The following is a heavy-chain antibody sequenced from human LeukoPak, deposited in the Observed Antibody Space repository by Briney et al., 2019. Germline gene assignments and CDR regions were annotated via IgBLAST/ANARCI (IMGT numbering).Heavy chain of an antibody. J-gene: IGHJ5*02. CDR1: GFTFSSYA. Sequence: GGSLRLSCAASGFTFSSYAMSWVRQAPGKGLEWVSAISGSGISTYYADSVKGRFTISRDNSKNTLYLQMNSLRAEDTALYYCAKDIRDAYGDYDNWFDPWGQGTLVTVSS. V-gene: IGHV3-23*01. CDR3: AKDIRDAYGDYDNWFDP. D-gene: IGHD4-17*01. CDR2: ISGSGIST.